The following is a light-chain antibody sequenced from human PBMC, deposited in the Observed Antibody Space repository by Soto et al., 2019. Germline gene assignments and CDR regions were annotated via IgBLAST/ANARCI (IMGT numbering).Light chain of an antibody. CDR2: EVS. CDR1: RSGVGGYNY. J-gene: IGLJ1*01. V-gene: IGLV2-8*01. Sequence: SVLTPPPSPSGAPGQAVPISLPGTRSGVGGYNYVSWYQQRPGKAPKLMIYEVSKRPSGVPDRFSGSKSGNTASLTVSGLQAEDEADYYCSSYAGSNFYVFGTGTKVTVL. CDR3: SSYAGSNFYV.